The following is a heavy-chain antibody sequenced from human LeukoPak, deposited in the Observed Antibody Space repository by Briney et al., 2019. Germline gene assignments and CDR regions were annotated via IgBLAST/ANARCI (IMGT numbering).Heavy chain of an antibody. Sequence: GGSLRLSCAATGFTFSNAWMSWVRQAPGKGLEWVGRIKSKTDGGTTDYAAPVKGRFTISRDDSKNTLYLQMNSLKTEDTAVYYCTTGTTDIVVVPAAPSAFDIWGQGTMVTVSS. CDR1: GFTFSNAW. V-gene: IGHV3-15*01. CDR3: TTGTTDIVVVPAAPSAFDI. CDR2: IKSKTDGGTT. D-gene: IGHD2-2*01. J-gene: IGHJ3*02.